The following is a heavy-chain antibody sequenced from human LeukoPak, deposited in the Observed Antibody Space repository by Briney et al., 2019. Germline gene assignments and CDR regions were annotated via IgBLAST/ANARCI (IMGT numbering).Heavy chain of an antibody. CDR3: ARREPLWFGESNPPDY. V-gene: IGHV5-51*01. CDR2: IYPGDSET. J-gene: IGHJ4*02. D-gene: IGHD3-10*01. CDR1: GYSFTSYW. Sequence: GESLKISCKGSGYSFTSYWIGWVGQMPGKGLEWMGIIYPGDSETRYSPSFQGQVTISADKSISTAYLQWSSLKASDTAMYYCARREPLWFGESNPPDYWGQGTLVIVSS.